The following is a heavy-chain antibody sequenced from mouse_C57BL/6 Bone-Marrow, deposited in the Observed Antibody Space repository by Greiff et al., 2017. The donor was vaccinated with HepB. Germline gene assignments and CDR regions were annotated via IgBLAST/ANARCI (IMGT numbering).Heavy chain of an antibody. CDR2: IYPGSGST. CDR3: FFVFITTVVARAY. CDR1: GYTFTSYW. J-gene: IGHJ3*01. D-gene: IGHD1-1*01. V-gene: IGHV1-55*01. Sequence: QVHVKQPGAELVKPGASVKMSCKASGYTFTSYWITWVKQRPGQGLEWIGDIYPGSGSTNYNEKFKSKATLTVDTSSSTAYMQLSSLTSEDSAVYYCFFVFITTVVARAYWGQGTLVTVSA.